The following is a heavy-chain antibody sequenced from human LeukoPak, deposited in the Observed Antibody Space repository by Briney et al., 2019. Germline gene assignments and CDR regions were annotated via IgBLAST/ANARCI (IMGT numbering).Heavy chain of an antibody. CDR2: IRFDGSNQ. CDR1: GFTFRSFG. J-gene: IGHJ4*02. Sequence: GGSLRLSCAAPGFTFRSFGMHFVRQAPGKGLEWVAFIRFDGSNQYYTASVKGRFTISRDNSNNTLFLQMNNLRGDDTAVYLCAKGYGESHFDSWGQGTLVTVSS. D-gene: IGHD5-18*01. CDR3: AKGYGESHFDS. V-gene: IGHV3-30*02.